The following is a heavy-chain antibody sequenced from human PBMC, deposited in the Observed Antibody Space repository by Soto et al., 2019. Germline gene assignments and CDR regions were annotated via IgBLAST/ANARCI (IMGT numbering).Heavy chain of an antibody. J-gene: IGHJ4*02. CDR3: ARYAALGLFDY. V-gene: IGHV1-18*01. CDR1: GYTFTNYG. D-gene: IGHD3-16*01. Sequence: QVQLVQSGAEVKKPGASMKVSCKASGYTFTNYGISWVRQAPGQGLEWMGWINVYNGSTKYAQKVQGRVTMTTDTSTSTAYMELRTLRSDDTAVHSSARYAALGLFDYCGQGTLVTVSS. CDR2: INVYNGST.